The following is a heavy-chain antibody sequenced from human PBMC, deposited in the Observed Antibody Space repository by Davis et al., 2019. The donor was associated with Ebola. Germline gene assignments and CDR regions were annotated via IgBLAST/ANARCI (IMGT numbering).Heavy chain of an antibody. V-gene: IGHV4-39*01. Sequence: SETLSLTCTVSGGSISSSSYYWGWIRQSPGKGLEWIGSIYYSGSTYYSPSLRSRVTMSVDSSKNQFSLELSSVTAADTAIYYCARRNYYYENFWGQGVLVTVSS. J-gene: IGHJ4*02. CDR3: ARRNYYYENF. D-gene: IGHD3-22*01. CDR1: GGSISSSSYY. CDR2: IYYSGST.